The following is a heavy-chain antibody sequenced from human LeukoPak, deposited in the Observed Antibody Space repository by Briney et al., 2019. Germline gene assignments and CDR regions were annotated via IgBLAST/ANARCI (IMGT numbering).Heavy chain of an antibody. CDR2: ISWNSGYI. D-gene: IGHD6-19*01. CDR3: AKVRGTYSSGYFFDY. Sequence: PGGSLRLSCAASGFTFDNYAMHWVRQAPGKGLEWLSIISWNSGYIGYADSVKGRFTISRDNAKKSLDLQMNSLRAEDTAFYYCAKVRGTYSSGYFFDYWGRGTLVTVSS. CDR1: GFTFDNYA. J-gene: IGHJ4*02. V-gene: IGHV3-9*01.